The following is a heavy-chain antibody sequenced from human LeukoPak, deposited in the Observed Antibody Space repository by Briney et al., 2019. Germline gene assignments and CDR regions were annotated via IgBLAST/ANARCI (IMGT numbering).Heavy chain of an antibody. D-gene: IGHD2-2*01. CDR2: ISAYNGNT. J-gene: IGHJ5*02. V-gene: IGHV1-18*01. Sequence: GASVTVSCKASGYTFTSYGISWVRQAPGQGLEWMGWISAYNGNTNYAQKLQSRVTMTTDTSTSTAYMELRSLRSDDTAVYYCARGDVVVPAAHQNWFDPWGQGTLVTVSS. CDR1: GYTFTSYG. CDR3: ARGDVVVPAAHQNWFDP.